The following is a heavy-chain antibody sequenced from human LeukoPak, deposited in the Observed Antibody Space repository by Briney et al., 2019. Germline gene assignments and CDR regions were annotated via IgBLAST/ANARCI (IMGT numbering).Heavy chain of an antibody. CDR2: ISSSGSTI. V-gene: IGHV3-48*03. CDR1: GFTFSSYE. J-gene: IGHJ6*03. D-gene: IGHD3-10*01. CDR3: ARDQVLWFGELLSYYDMDF. Sequence: PGGSLRLSCAASGFTFSSYEMNWVRQAPGKGLESVSYISSSGSTIYYGDSVKGRFTISGDNANNSLYLQMNSLRAEDTAVYYCARDQVLWFGELLSYYDMDFWGKGTTVTVSS.